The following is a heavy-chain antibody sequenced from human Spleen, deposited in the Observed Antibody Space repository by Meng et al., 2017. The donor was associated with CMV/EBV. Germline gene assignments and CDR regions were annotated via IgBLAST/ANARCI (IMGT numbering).Heavy chain of an antibody. V-gene: IGHV4-39*07. CDR2: IYYSGST. Sequence: SCTCIVSGCYTSSSGYYWGWSVSHPGKGLEWIGSIYYSGSTYYNQTLKSRVTISVDTSKNQFSLKLSSVTAADTAVYYCAGRRIAAAGIDYWGQGTLVTVSS. CDR1: GCYTSSSGYY. J-gene: IGHJ4*02. CDR3: AGRRIAAAGIDY. D-gene: IGHD6-13*01.